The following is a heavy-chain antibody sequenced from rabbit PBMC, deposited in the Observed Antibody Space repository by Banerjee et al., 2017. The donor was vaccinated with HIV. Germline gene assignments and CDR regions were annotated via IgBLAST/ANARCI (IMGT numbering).Heavy chain of an antibody. J-gene: IGHJ6*01. Sequence: QEQLVESGGGLVQPEGSLTLTCKASGIDFSSYYYMCWVRQAPGKGLEWIACIDTGSRGYTWYASWAKGRFTISKTSSTTVTLQMTSLTAADTATYFCARGGVGTTYPYGGMDLWGPGTLAPS. V-gene: IGHV1S45*01. D-gene: IGHD8-1*01. CDR3: ARGGVGTTYPYGGMDL. CDR1: GIDFSSYYY. CDR2: IDTGSRGYT.